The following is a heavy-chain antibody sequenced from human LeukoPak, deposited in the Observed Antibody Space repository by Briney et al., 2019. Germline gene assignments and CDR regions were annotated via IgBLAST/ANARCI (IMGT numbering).Heavy chain of an antibody. V-gene: IGHV1-2*02. Sequence: ASVKVSCKASGYTFIDYYIHWVRQAPGQGLEWMGWINPNSGGTKYAQKFQGRVTMTRDTSISTAYMELSRLRSDDTAVYYSARDIYDFWNIYIGGGPSDIWGQGTMVTVSS. J-gene: IGHJ3*02. D-gene: IGHD3-3*01. CDR2: INPNSGGT. CDR3: ARDIYDFWNIYIGGGPSDI. CDR1: GYTFIDYY.